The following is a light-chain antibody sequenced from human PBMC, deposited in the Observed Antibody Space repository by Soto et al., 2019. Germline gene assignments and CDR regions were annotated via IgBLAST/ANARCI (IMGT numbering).Light chain of an antibody. CDR2: GAS. Sequence: EIVLTQSPGTLSLSPGERATLSCRASQTVSSGFLAWYQQKPGQAPRLLIYGASSRATGIPDRFSGSGSGADFTLTISRLEPEDFAVYYCQKYGSLPPYTFGQGTKLDIK. CDR3: QKYGSLPPYT. V-gene: IGKV3-20*01. CDR1: QTVSSGF. J-gene: IGKJ2*01.